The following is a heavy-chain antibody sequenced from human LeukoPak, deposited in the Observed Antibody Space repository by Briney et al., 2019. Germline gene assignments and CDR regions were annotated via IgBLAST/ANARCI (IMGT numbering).Heavy chain of an antibody. CDR2: MNNDGRVI. CDR3: AREFEATGFWALDY. CDR1: GFTFNSYW. V-gene: IGHV3-74*01. D-gene: IGHD3-16*01. J-gene: IGHJ4*02. Sequence: PGGSLRLSCTVSGFTFNSYWMHWVRQAPGEGLVWVSRMNNDGRVISYADSVKGRFTISRDNAKNTLYLQMNSLRAEDTAVYYCAREFEATGFWALDYWGQGTLVTASS.